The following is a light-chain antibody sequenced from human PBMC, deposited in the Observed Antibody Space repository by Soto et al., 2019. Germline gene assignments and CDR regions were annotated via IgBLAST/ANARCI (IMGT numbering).Light chain of an antibody. J-gene: IGLJ1*01. V-gene: IGLV2-14*03. CDR3: GSYTTSSNYV. CDR1: SSDVGNYNY. Sequence: QSALTQPASVSGSPGQSITISCTGTSSDVGNYNYVSWYQQYPGKAPKLMIYDVSTRPSGVSDRFSGSKSGNTASLTISGLRAEDEADYYCGSYTTSSNYVFGTGTKVTVL. CDR2: DVS.